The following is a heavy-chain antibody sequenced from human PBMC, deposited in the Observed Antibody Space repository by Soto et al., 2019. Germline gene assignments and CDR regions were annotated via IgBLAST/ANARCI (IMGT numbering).Heavy chain of an antibody. Sequence: SETLSLTCAVSGDSISSGYYWAWIRRPPGKGLEWIGSIYHSGTTYYNPSLKSRVTISVDTSRNQFSLKLSSVTAADSAVYYCARGRDYDYVWGSYPYYYGMDVWGQGTTVTVSS. D-gene: IGHD3-16*02. CDR1: GDSISSGYY. V-gene: IGHV4-38-2*01. CDR3: ARGRDYDYVWGSYPYYYGMDV. J-gene: IGHJ6*02. CDR2: IYHSGTT.